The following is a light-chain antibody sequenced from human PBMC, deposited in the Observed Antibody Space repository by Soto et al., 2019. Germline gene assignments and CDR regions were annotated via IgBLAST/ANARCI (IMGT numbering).Light chain of an antibody. CDR2: DAS. Sequence: DLQMTQSPSSLSAFVGDRVTITCQASQDINIYLNWYQQKPGKAPKLLIYDASNLATGVPSKFSGSGSETEFTFSISSLQPEDVATYYCQQYGNLPLTFGGGTTVEIK. CDR1: QDINIY. J-gene: IGKJ4*01. V-gene: IGKV1-33*01. CDR3: QQYGNLPLT.